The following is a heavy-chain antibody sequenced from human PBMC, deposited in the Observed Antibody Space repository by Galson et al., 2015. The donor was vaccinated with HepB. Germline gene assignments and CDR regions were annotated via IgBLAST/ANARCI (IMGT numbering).Heavy chain of an antibody. CDR3: ARGDRGYYVFDP. D-gene: IGHD3-22*01. CDR2: IIPLFTTA. V-gene: IGHV1-69*13. Sequence: SVKVSCKASGGTFTNFAVSWVRRAPGQGLEWMGGIIPLFTTANYAPKFQGRVTITADGSTSTAYMELSSLTSEDTAVYYCARGDRGYYVFDPWGQGTLVTVSS. J-gene: IGHJ5*02. CDR1: GGTFTNFA.